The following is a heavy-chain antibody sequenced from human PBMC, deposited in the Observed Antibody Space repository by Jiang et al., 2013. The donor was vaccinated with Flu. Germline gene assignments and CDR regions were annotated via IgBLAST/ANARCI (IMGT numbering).Heavy chain of an antibody. D-gene: IGHD2-15*01. CDR1: GGSISTYY. V-gene: IGHV4-59*01. Sequence: SGPGLVKPSETLSLTCSVSGGSISTYYFNWIRQSPGKGLEWIGYVYDNGNANYNPSLKSRVTISVDTSKNQFSLKLSSVTAADTAVYYCARSHCSGGICYTKLPIYWGQGSLVTVSS. J-gene: IGHJ4*02. CDR3: ARSHCSGGICYTKLPIY. CDR2: VYDNGNA.